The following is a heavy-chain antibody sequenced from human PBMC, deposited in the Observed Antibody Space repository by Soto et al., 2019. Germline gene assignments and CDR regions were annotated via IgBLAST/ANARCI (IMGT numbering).Heavy chain of an antibody. CDR1: GDSFSSADYN. J-gene: IGHJ4*02. CDR3: ARSSDYVAFDY. V-gene: IGHV4-30-4*01. D-gene: IGHD4-17*01. Sequence: QVLLQESGPGLVKPSQTLSLTCTVSGDSFSSADYNWSWIRQPPGKGLEWIGYIYYSGYTYNNPSLKSRLPMSLDTTTNQFFLTSSSETAAATAVYYRARSSDYVAFDYWGQGTLVTVSS. CDR2: IYYSGYT.